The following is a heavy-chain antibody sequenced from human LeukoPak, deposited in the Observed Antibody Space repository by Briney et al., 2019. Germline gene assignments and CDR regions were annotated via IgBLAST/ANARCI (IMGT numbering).Heavy chain of an antibody. J-gene: IGHJ4*02. CDR2: IHRSGST. Sequence: SETLSLTCTVSLDSTTSNFWSWVRQPPGKGLEWIGEIHRSGSTNYNPSLQSRVAISIDRSKNQIALELSSVTAADTAVYYCAREIVGGFNPGAYWGQGTLVTVSS. D-gene: IGHD1-14*01. V-gene: IGHV4-4*02. CDR1: LDSTTSNF. CDR3: AREIVGGFNPGAY.